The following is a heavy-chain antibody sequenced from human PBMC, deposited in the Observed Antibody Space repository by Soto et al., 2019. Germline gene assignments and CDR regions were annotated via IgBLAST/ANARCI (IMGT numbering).Heavy chain of an antibody. D-gene: IGHD3-3*01. Sequence: GGSLRLSCAASGFTFSSYWMSWVRQAPGKGLEWVANIKQDGSEKYYVDSVKGRFTISRDNAKNSLYLQMNSLRAEDTAVYYCARDETIFGVVNWFDPWVQGTLVTVSS. CDR3: ARDETIFGVVNWFDP. V-gene: IGHV3-7*01. CDR1: GFTFSSYW. J-gene: IGHJ5*02. CDR2: IKQDGSEK.